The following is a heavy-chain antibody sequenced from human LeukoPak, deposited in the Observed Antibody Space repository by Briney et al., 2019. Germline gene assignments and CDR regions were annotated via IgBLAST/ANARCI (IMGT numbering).Heavy chain of an antibody. CDR1: GFTFSSYW. D-gene: IGHD2-15*01. V-gene: IGHV3-7*01. Sequence: GGSPRLSCAASGFTFSSYWMSWVRQAPGKGLEWVANIKEDGSEKYYVDSVKGRFTISRDNAKNSVYLQMNSLRAEDTAVYYCAREGDYYCSGGSCYDYWGQGTLVTVSS. CDR3: AREGDYYCSGGSCYDY. CDR2: IKEDGSEK. J-gene: IGHJ4*02.